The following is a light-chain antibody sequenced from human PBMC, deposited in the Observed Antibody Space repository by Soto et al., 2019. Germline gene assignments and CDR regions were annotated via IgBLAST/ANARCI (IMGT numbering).Light chain of an antibody. Sequence: EIVVTQYPATLSVSPGERATLSCRASQSVSSNLAWYQQKPGQAPRLLIYGASTRATGIPARFSGSGSGTEFTLTISSLQSEDFATYYCQQSYSTFGTTFGGVT. CDR1: QSVSSN. V-gene: IGKV3-15*01. CDR2: GAS. J-gene: IGKJ4*01. CDR3: QQSYSTFGTT.